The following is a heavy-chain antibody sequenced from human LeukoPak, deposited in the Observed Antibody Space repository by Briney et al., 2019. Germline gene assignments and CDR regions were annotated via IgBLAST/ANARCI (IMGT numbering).Heavy chain of an antibody. V-gene: IGHV4-4*07. Sequence: SETLSLTCTVSGGSIRNYYWSWIRQPAGKGLEWIGRKYARGCSNYNPPVQSRVTMPVDTSTNQFSLKLRSVTAADRAVYYCARGRYCSAEICTGGDSFDIWGQGTMVSVSP. CDR1: GGSIRNYY. CDR3: ARGRYCSAEICTGGDSFDI. CDR2: KYARGCS. D-gene: IGHD2-15*01. J-gene: IGHJ3*02.